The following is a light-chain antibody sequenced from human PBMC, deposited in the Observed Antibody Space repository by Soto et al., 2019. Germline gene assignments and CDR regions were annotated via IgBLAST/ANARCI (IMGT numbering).Light chain of an antibody. V-gene: IGLV1-44*01. J-gene: IGLJ1*01. CDR3: AAWDDSLNGHV. CDR2: SST. Sequence: QSVLTQPHSASGTPGQRVTISCSGSSSNIGTNSVHWFQQLPGTAPKVLIYSSTQRPSGVPERFSGSKSGTSASLAISELQSVDEADYYCAAWDDSLNGHVFGTGTKVTVL. CDR1: SSNIGTNS.